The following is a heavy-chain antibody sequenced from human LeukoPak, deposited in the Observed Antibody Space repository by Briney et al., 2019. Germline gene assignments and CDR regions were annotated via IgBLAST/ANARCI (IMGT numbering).Heavy chain of an antibody. Sequence: PSETLSLTCSVSGASITSSYWSWIRQPPGKGLEWIGYISYSGSTNYNPSLKSRVTISVDTSKNQFSLKLNSVTAADTAVYYCARVEARYSSGFNWFDPWGQGTLVTVSS. CDR1: GASITSSY. J-gene: IGHJ5*02. V-gene: IGHV4-59*01. D-gene: IGHD6-19*01. CDR3: ARVEARYSSGFNWFDP. CDR2: ISYSGST.